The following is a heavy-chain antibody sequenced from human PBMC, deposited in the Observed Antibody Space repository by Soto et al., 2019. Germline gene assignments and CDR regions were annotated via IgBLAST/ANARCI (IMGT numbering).Heavy chain of an antibody. Sequence: PSETLALTSTVSDGSISNFYWSWIRQPPGKGLEWIGYISSSGSTNYNPSLKSRVTISVATSKNQFSLKLSSVTAADTAVYYCARLGGSSSEYYYYGMDVWGQGTTVTVSS. CDR3: ARLGGSSSEYYYYGMDV. CDR2: ISSSGST. D-gene: IGHD6-6*01. CDR1: DGSISNFY. J-gene: IGHJ6*02. V-gene: IGHV4-59*08.